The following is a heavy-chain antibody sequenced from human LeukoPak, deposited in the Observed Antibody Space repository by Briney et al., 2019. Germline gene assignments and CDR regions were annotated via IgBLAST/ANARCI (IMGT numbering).Heavy chain of an antibody. Sequence: GGSLRLSCAASGFTFSSYWMHWVRQAPGKGLVWVSRIKSDGSSTSYAGSVKGRFTISRDNAKNTLYLQMNSLRGEDTAVYYCARDCSDSSSDYYPLGYWGQGTLVTVSS. CDR1: GFTFSSYW. CDR2: IKSDGSST. D-gene: IGHD3-22*01. J-gene: IGHJ4*02. V-gene: IGHV3-74*01. CDR3: ARDCSDSSSDYYPLGY.